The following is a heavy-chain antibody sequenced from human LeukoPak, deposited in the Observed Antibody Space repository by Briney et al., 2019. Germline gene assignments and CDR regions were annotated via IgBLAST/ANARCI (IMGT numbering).Heavy chain of an antibody. CDR1: GGSISSGGYY. CDR3: ARVVVAAGVDY. D-gene: IGHD2-15*01. V-gene: IGHV4-31*03. Sequence: PSETLSLTCTVSGGSISSGGYYWSWIRQHPGKGLEWIGYIYYSGSTYYNPSLKSRVTISVDTSKNQFSLKLSSVTAADTAVYYCARVVVAAGVDYWGQGTLVTVSS. J-gene: IGHJ4*02. CDR2: IYYSGST.